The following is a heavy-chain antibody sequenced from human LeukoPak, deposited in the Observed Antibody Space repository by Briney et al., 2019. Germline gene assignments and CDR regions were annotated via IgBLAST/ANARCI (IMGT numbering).Heavy chain of an antibody. Sequence: SETLSLTCTVSGGSISSSSYYWGWLRQPPGKGLEWIGSIYYSGSTYYNPSLKSRVTISVDTSKNQFSLKLSSVAAADTAVYYCARHVRSPGALYYMDVWGKGTTVTVSS. D-gene: IGHD3-10*02. CDR3: ARHVRSPGALYYMDV. J-gene: IGHJ6*03. CDR1: GGSISSSSYY. V-gene: IGHV4-39*01. CDR2: IYYSGST.